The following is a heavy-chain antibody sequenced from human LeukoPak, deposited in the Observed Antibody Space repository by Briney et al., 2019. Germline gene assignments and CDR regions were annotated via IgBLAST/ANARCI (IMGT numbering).Heavy chain of an antibody. CDR2: ISAYNGNT. CDR3: ARGTRIAAAGIPLGY. J-gene: IGHJ4*02. Sequence: ASVKVSCKASGYSFTSYGISWVRQAPGQGLEWMGWISAYNGNTNYAQKLQGRVTMTTDTSTSTAYMELRSLRSDDTAVYYCARGTRIAAAGIPLGYWGQGTLVTVSS. V-gene: IGHV1-18*01. D-gene: IGHD6-13*01. CDR1: GYSFTSYG.